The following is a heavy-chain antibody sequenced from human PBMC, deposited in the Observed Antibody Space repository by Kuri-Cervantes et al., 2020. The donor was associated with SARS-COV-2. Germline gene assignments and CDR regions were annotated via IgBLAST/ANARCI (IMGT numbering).Heavy chain of an antibody. CDR2: TYPGDSDT. CDR3: ARSEVGATTYLDY. CDR1: GYSFTSYW. Sequence: GGSLRLSCKGSGYSFTSYWIGWVRQMPGKGLEWMGITYPGDSDTRYSPSFQGQVTISADKSISTAYLQWSSLKASDTAMYYCARSEVGATTYLDYWGQGTLVTVSS. V-gene: IGHV5-51*01. J-gene: IGHJ4*02. D-gene: IGHD1-26*01.